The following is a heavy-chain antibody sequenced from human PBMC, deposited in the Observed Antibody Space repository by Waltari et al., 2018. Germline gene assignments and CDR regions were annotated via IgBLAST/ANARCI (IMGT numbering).Heavy chain of an antibody. CDR2: IYHSGST. Sequence: LTCAVSGGSISSSNWWSWVRQPPGKGLEWIGEIYHSGSTNYNPSLKSRVTISVDKSENQFSLKLSSVTAADTAVYYCARDSGYSSLFDYWGQGTLVTVSS. V-gene: IGHV4-4*02. J-gene: IGHJ4*02. D-gene: IGHD6-13*01. CDR3: ARDSGYSSLFDY. CDR1: GGSISSSNW.